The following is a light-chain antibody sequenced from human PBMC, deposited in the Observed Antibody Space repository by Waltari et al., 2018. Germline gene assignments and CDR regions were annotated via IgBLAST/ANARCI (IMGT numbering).Light chain of an antibody. J-gene: IGLJ3*02. CDR2: DTT. Sequence: QAVVTQAPSLTVSPGGTVTLPCASNPGPVTSTHYPYWLQQRSGQAPRTLIYDTTNKHSWTPPRFSGSLLGGKAALTLSGAQAEDESDYYCLLSYGGAVVFGGGTRLTVL. CDR1: PGPVTSTHY. CDR3: LLSYGGAVV. V-gene: IGLV7-46*01.